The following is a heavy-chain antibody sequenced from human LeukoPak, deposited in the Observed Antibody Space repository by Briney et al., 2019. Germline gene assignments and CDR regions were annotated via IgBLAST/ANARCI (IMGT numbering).Heavy chain of an antibody. CDR1: GFTVSSNY. J-gene: IGHJ3*02. V-gene: IGHV3-66*01. Sequence: SGGSLRLSCAAYGFTVSSNYMSWVRQAPGKGLEWVSVIYSGGSTYYADSVKDRFTISRDNSKNTLYLQINSLRVEDTAVYYCARDYVWDAFDIWGQGTMVTVSS. D-gene: IGHD2-8*01. CDR3: ARDYVWDAFDI. CDR2: IYSGGST.